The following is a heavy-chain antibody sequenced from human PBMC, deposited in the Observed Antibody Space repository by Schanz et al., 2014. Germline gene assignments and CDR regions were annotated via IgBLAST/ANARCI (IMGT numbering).Heavy chain of an antibody. D-gene: IGHD3-10*01. CDR2: ISRSSSTI. CDR3: ARVEGSSGSASSYRALNV. Sequence: EVQLVESGGGLVQPGGSLRLSCAASGFTFSTYSMNWVRQAPGKGLEWVSYISRSSSTIYYADSVKGRFTISRDNAKNSLYLQMNTLRAEDTAIYYCARVEGSSGSASSYRALNVWGQGTTVTVSS. V-gene: IGHV3-48*01. CDR1: GFTFSTYS. J-gene: IGHJ3*01.